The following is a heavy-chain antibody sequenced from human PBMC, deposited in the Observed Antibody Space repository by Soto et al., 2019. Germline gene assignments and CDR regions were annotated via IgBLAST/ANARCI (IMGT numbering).Heavy chain of an antibody. D-gene: IGHD3-16*01. CDR1: GYTFNSYG. Sequence: ASVKVSCTASGYTFNSYGISWVRQAPGQGLEWMGWINAYNGNTKYAQKVQGRVIMTTDTSTSTAYMELRSLRSDDTAVYYCARDPALGGPFDYWGQGTLVTVSS. CDR3: ARDPALGGPFDY. V-gene: IGHV1-18*01. CDR2: INAYNGNT. J-gene: IGHJ4*02.